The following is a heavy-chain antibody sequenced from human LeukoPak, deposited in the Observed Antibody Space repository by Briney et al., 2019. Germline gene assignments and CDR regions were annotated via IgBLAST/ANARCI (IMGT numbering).Heavy chain of an antibody. CDR1: GGSISINNYY. Sequence: SETLSLTCTVSGGSISINNYYWAWIRQPPGKGLQWIGSIYYSGSTSYNPSVRSPVTISVDTSKYQFSLKLNSVTAADTAVFYCARHRSATAGRYFDSWGQGTLVTVSS. J-gene: IGHJ4*02. V-gene: IGHV4-39*01. CDR3: ARHRSATAGRYFDS. D-gene: IGHD6-13*01. CDR2: IYYSGST.